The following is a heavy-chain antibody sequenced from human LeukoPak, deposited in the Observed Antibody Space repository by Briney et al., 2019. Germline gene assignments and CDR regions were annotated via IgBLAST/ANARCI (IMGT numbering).Heavy chain of an antibody. Sequence: GGSLRLSCAASGFTFSSYAMHWVRQAPGKGLEYVSAISSNGGSTYYANSVKGRFTISRDNSKNTLYLQMGSLRAEDTALYYCARERGYSGQWEFDYWGQGTLVTVSS. D-gene: IGHD5-12*01. CDR2: ISSNGGST. CDR3: ARERGYSGQWEFDY. J-gene: IGHJ4*02. CDR1: GFTFSSYA. V-gene: IGHV3-64*01.